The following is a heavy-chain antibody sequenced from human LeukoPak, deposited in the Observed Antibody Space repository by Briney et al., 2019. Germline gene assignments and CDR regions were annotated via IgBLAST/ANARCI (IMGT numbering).Heavy chain of an antibody. Sequence: SETLSLTCAVYGGSFSGYYWSWIRQPPGKGLEWIGEINHSGSTNYNPSLKSRVTISVDTSKNQFSLKLSSLTAADTAVYYCARHGTPLRYGSGNYYKGAPFDYWGQGTLVTVSS. CDR1: GGSFSGYY. V-gene: IGHV4-34*01. CDR2: INHSGST. CDR3: ARHGTPLRYGSGNYYKGAPFDY. J-gene: IGHJ4*02. D-gene: IGHD3-10*01.